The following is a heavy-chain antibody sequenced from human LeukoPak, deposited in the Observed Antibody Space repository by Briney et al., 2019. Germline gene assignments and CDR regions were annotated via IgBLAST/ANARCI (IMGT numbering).Heavy chain of an antibody. D-gene: IGHD1-7*01. CDR3: ARDAATGTKYYYYMDV. CDR1: GYTFTGYY. Sequence: ASVKVSCKASGYTFTGYYMHWVRQAPGQGLEWMGWINPNSGGTNYAQKFQGRVTMTRDTSISTVYMELSSLRSEDTAVYYCARDAATGTKYYYYMDVWGKGTTVTVSS. V-gene: IGHV1-2*02. CDR2: INPNSGGT. J-gene: IGHJ6*03.